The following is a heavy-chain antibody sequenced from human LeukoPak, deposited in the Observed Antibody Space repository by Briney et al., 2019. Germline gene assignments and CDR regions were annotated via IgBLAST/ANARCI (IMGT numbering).Heavy chain of an antibody. CDR2: ISGSGGST. CDR1: GFTVSINS. V-gene: IGHV3-23*01. D-gene: IGHD3-3*01. CDR3: AKVWPFGVVIPYFDY. Sequence: GGSLRLSCTVSGFTVSINSMSWVRQAPGKGLEWVSAISGSGGSTYYADSVKGRFTISRDNSKNTLYLQMNSLRAEDTAVYYCAKVWPFGVVIPYFDYWGQRTLVTVSS. J-gene: IGHJ4*02.